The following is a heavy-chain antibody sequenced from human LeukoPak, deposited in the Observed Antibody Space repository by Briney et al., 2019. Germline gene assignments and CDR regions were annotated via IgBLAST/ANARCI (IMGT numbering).Heavy chain of an antibody. CDR3: AKDAIGHSSGWYYFDY. V-gene: IGHV3-23*01. D-gene: IGHD6-19*01. Sequence: GESLRLSCAASGFTFSSYGMSWVRQAPGKGLEWVSAISGSGGSTYYADSVKGRFTISRDNSKNTLYLQMNSLRAEDTAVYYCAKDAIGHSSGWYYFDYWGQGTLVTVSS. CDR1: GFTFSSYG. CDR2: ISGSGGST. J-gene: IGHJ4*02.